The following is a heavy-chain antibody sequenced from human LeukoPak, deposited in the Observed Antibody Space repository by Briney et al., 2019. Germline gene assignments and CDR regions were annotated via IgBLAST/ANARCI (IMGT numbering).Heavy chain of an antibody. V-gene: IGHV3-30-3*01. D-gene: IGHD6-13*01. CDR1: GFTFSSYA. J-gene: IGHJ4*02. CDR3: AKGQRAGIAAAGTYDY. CDR2: ISYDASNK. Sequence: GGSLRLSCAASGFTFSSYAMHWVRQAPGKGLEWVAVISYDASNKYYADSVKGRFTISRDNSKNTLYLQMNSLRAEDTAVYYCAKGQRAGIAAAGTYDYWGQGTLVTVSS.